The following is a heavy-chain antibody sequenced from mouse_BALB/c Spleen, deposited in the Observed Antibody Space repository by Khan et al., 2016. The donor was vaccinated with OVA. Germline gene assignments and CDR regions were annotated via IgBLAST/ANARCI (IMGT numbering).Heavy chain of an antibody. V-gene: IGHV3-2*02. CDR3: GRSVTITTVVATDFDY. CDR2: ISYSGRT. CDR1: GYSITSDYA. Sequence: EVQLQESGPGLVKPSQSLSLTCTVTGYSITSDYAWNWIRQFPGNKLEWMGYISYSGRTSYNPSLKSRISITRDTSKNQFFLQLNSVTTEDTATYYCGRSVTITTVVATDFDYWGQGTTRTVSS. D-gene: IGHD1-1*01. J-gene: IGHJ2*01.